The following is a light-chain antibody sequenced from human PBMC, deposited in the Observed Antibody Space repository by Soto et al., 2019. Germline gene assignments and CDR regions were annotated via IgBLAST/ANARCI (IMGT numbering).Light chain of an antibody. CDR2: GAS. J-gene: IGKJ4*01. CDR1: QTVSITY. Sequence: PGESATVSCRASQTVSITYLTWYQQKPGQAPRLLIFGASKRATGIPDRFSGSGSGRDFTLTIGGLEPEDFAVYYCQQYGSSPPLTFGGGTKVDIK. CDR3: QQYGSSPPLT. V-gene: IGKV3-20*01.